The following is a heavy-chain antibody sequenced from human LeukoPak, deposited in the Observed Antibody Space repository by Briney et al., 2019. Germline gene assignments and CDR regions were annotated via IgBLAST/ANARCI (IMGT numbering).Heavy chain of an antibody. CDR2: MNPDSGGT. J-gene: IGHJ5*02. Sequence: ASVTVSFKASGYTFSVYYIHWVRQAPGQGLEWMGWMNPDSGGTIYSQKVQGRITITRDTANSTAFMELNSLASDDTAVYYCAGDRSSIVATMREDGWYNWFDRWGQGTLVTVSS. CDR3: AGDRSSIVATMREDGWYNWFDR. V-gene: IGHV1-2*02. D-gene: IGHD5-12*01. CDR1: GYTFSVYY.